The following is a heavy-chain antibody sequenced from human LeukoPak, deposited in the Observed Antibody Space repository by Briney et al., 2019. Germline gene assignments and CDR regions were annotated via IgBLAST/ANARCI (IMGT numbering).Heavy chain of an antibody. Sequence: GASVKVSCKASGYTFTGYYMHWVRQAPGQGLEWMGWINPNSGGTNYAQKFQGRVTMTRDTSISTAYMELSRLRSDDTAVYYCASLYYDSSGYSDDAFDIWGQGTMVTVSS. CDR1: GYTFTGYY. D-gene: IGHD3-22*01. V-gene: IGHV1-2*02. CDR3: ASLYYDSSGYSDDAFDI. J-gene: IGHJ3*02. CDR2: INPNSGGT.